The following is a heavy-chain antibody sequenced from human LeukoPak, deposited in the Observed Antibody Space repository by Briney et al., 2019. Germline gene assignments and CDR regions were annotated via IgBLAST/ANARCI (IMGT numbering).Heavy chain of an antibody. CDR3: VREDRYSSGWYSSY. D-gene: IGHD6-19*01. J-gene: IGHJ4*02. Sequence: GGSLRLSCAASGLAVSDNFMSWVRQAPGKGLEWVSVIYSGGNTYYAASVKGRFTISRDNSKNTVYLQMNSLRAEDTAVYYCVREDRYSSGWYSSYWGQGTLVTVSS. CDR1: GLAVSDNF. CDR2: IYSGGNT. V-gene: IGHV3-53*01.